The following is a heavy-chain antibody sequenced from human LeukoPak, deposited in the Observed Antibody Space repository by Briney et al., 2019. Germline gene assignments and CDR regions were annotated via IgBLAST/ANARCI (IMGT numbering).Heavy chain of an antibody. CDR3: ARQYCSSTSCYLHWFDP. CDR1: GGSISSSSYY. D-gene: IGHD2-2*01. Sequence: PSETLSLTCTVSGGSISSSSYYWSWIRQPPGKGLEWIGEINHSESTNYNPSLKSRVTISVDTSKNQFSLKLSSVTAADTAVYHCARQYCSSTSCYLHWFDPWGQGTLVTVSS. CDR2: INHSEST. J-gene: IGHJ5*02. V-gene: IGHV4-39*01.